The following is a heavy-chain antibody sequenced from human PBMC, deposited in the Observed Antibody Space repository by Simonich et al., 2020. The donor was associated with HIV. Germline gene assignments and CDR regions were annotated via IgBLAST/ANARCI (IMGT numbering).Heavy chain of an antibody. D-gene: IGHD3-3*01. Sequence: EVQLLESGGGLVQPGGSLRLSCAASGFTFSSYAMSWVRQAPGKGLGWVSDIRGSGGSTYYAESVKGRFTISRDNSKNTLYLQMNSLRAEDTAVYYCAKDRYYNFWSGYYDYWGQGTLVTVSS. CDR1: GFTFSSYA. V-gene: IGHV3-23*01. CDR3: AKDRYYNFWSGYYDY. CDR2: IRGSGGST. J-gene: IGHJ4*02.